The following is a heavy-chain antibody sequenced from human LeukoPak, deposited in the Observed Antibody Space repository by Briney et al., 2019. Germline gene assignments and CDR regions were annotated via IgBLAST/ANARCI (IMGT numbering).Heavy chain of an antibody. CDR1: GGSISSSSYY. CDR3: VREIRYLSAAAGNLDY. Sequence: LSLTCTVSGGSISSSSYYWGWIRQPPGKGLEWVSYISSSGSTIYYADSVKGRFTISRDNAKNSLYLQMNSLRAEDTAVYYCVREIRYLSAAAGNLDYWGQGTLVTVSS. J-gene: IGHJ4*02. V-gene: IGHV3-11*01. D-gene: IGHD6-13*01. CDR2: ISSSGSTI.